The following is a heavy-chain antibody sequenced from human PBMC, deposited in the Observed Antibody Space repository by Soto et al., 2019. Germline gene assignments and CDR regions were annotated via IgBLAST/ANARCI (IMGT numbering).Heavy chain of an antibody. J-gene: IGHJ4*02. CDR3: ARTSYGSGSYGPFGY. Sequence: SVKVSCKASGGTFSSYAISWVRQAPGQGPEWMGGIIPIFGTANYAQKFQGRVTITADESTSTAYMELSSLRSEDTAVYYCARTSYGSGSYGPFGYWGQGTLVTVSS. CDR2: IIPIFGTA. V-gene: IGHV1-69*13. CDR1: GGTFSSYA. D-gene: IGHD3-10*01.